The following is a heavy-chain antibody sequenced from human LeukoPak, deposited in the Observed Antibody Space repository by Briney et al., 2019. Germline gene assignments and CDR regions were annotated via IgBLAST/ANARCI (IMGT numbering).Heavy chain of an antibody. CDR3: ARDADYDTLTGYSGFDY. D-gene: IGHD3-9*01. CDR2: IYHSGST. V-gene: IGHV4-38-2*02. Sequence: SSETLSLTCSVSGYSISSGYYWGWIRQPPGKGLEWIGSIYHSGSTYYNTSLKSRVTISMDTSKNQFSLRLSSVTAADTAVYYCARDADYDTLTGYSGFDYWGQGTLVPVSS. J-gene: IGHJ4*02. CDR1: GYSISSGYY.